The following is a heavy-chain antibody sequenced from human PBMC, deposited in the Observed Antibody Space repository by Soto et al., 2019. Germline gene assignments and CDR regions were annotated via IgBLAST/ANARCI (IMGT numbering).Heavy chain of an antibody. CDR3: ARGITIFGVVNYYYYGMDV. CDR2: INHSGST. V-gene: IGHV4-34*01. Sequence: KTSETLSLTCAVYGGSFSGYYWSWIRQPPGKGLEWIGEINHSGSTNYNPSLKSRVTISVDTSKNQFSLKLSSVTAADTAVYYCARGITIFGVVNYYYYGMDVWGQGTTVS. J-gene: IGHJ6*02. CDR1: GGSFSGYY. D-gene: IGHD3-3*01.